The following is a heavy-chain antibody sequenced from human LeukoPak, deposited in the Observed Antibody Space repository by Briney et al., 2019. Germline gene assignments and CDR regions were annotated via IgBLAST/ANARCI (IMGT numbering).Heavy chain of an antibody. D-gene: IGHD2-15*01. CDR3: ARVAVASLGW. V-gene: IGHV4-38-2*02. CDR1: GYSISSGYY. CDR2: LSDSGTT. J-gene: IGHJ4*02. Sequence: SETLSLTCSVSGYSISSGYYWGWIRQPPGKGLEWIGSLSDSGTTSYNPSLKSRVTISVGTSKNQFSLNLYSVTAGDTAVYYCARVAVASLGWWGQGTLVTVSS.